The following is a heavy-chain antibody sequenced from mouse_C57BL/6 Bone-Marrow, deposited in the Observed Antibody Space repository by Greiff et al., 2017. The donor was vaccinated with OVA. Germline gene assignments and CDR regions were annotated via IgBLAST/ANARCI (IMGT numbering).Heavy chain of an antibody. V-gene: IGHV5-12*01. CDR3: ARGAYEPWYFDV. CDR1: GFTFSDYY. J-gene: IGHJ1*03. Sequence: DVMLVESGGGLVQPGGSLKLSCAASGFTFSDYYMYWVRQTPEKRLEWVAYISNGGGSTYYPDTVKGRFTISRDNAKNTLYLQMSRLKSEDTAMYYCARGAYEPWYFDVWGTGTTVTVSS. CDR2: ISNGGGST. D-gene: IGHD2-3*01.